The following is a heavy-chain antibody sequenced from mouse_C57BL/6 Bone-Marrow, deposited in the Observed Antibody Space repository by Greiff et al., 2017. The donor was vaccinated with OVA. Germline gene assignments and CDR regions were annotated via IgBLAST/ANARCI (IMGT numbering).Heavy chain of an antibody. V-gene: IGHV1-81*01. CDR1: GYTFTSYG. D-gene: IGHD2-2*01. CDR3: ARSGLRDFAY. CDR2: IYPRSGNT. Sequence: QVQLKQSGAELARPGASVKLSCKASGYTFTSYGISWVKQRTGRGLEWIGEIYPRSGNTYYNEKFKGKATLTADKSSSTAYMELRSLTSEDSAVYFCARSGLRDFAYWGQGTLVTVSA. J-gene: IGHJ3*01.